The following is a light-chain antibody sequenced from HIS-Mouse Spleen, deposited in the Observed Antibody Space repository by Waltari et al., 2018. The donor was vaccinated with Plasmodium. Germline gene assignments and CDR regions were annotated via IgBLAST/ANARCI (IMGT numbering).Light chain of an antibody. J-gene: IGLJ3*02. CDR1: ALPKKY. CDR3: YSTDSSGNHRV. V-gene: IGLV3-10*01. Sequence: SYELTQPPSVSVSPGQTARITCSGDALPKKYAYWYQQESGQAPVLVIYEDSKRPSGIRGRFSGSSSGKMATLTISGAQVEDEADYYCYSTDSSGNHRVFGGGTKLTVL. CDR2: EDS.